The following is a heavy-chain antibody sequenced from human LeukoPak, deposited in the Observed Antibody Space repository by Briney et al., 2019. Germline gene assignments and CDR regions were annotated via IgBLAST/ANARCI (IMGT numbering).Heavy chain of an antibody. CDR2: IYPDDSNT. CDR3: ALQPGYCSSASCSHFDS. Sequence: GESLKISCKGSGHKFTNYWIVWVRQMPGKGLEWMGIIYPDDSNTRYSPSFQGQVTISVDKSFSTAYLQWNSLKASDTAMYYCALQPGYCSSASCSHFDSWGQGTLVTVSS. D-gene: IGHD2-2*01. V-gene: IGHV5-51*01. J-gene: IGHJ4*02. CDR1: GHKFTNYW.